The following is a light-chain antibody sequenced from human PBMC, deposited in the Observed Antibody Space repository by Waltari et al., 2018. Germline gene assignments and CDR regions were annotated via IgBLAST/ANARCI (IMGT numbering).Light chain of an antibody. CDR1: QSVGRT. Sequence: EIVLTQSPGTLSLSPGERATIPCRASQSVGRTLAWYQQKPGQAPRLLIYGASSRATDIPDRFSGSGSGTDFSLTINRLEPEDFAVYFCQHYVRLPATFGQGTKVEIK. J-gene: IGKJ1*01. V-gene: IGKV3-20*01. CDR3: QHYVRLPAT. CDR2: GAS.